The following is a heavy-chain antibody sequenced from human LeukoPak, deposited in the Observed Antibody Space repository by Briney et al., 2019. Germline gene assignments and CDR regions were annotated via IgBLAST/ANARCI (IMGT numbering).Heavy chain of an antibody. Sequence: PGGSLRHSCAASGFTFSGYQMSWLRQAPGKGLEWVANIKQDGGEKYYVDSVKGRFTISRDNAKNSLYLQMNGLRAEDTAVYYCASDRGFGQADVWGKGTTVTVSS. J-gene: IGHJ6*04. D-gene: IGHD3-10*01. CDR2: IKQDGGEK. CDR3: ASDRGFGQADV. V-gene: IGHV3-7*01. CDR1: GFTFSGYQ.